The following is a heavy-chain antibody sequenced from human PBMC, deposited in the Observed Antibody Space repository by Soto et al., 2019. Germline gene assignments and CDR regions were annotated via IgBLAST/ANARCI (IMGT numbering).Heavy chain of an antibody. CDR1: GGSISSGDYY. J-gene: IGHJ5*02. CDR2: IYYSGST. V-gene: IGHV4-30-4*01. CDR3: ARSGPLPRIKYNWFDP. D-gene: IGHD7-27*01. Sequence: SETLSLTCTVSGGSISSGDYYWSWIRQPPGKGLEWIGYIYYSGSTYYNPSLKSRVTISVDTSKNQFSLKLSSVTAADTAVYYCARSGPLPRIKYNWFDPWGQGTLVTVSS.